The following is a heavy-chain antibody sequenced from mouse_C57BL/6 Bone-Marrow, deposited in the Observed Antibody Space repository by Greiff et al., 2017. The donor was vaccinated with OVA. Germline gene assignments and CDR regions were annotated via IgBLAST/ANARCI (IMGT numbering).Heavy chain of an antibody. CDR2: IYPRSGNT. V-gene: IGHV1-81*01. CDR3: ARSDGYYDAMDY. J-gene: IGHJ4*01. Sequence: QVQLQQSGAELARPGASVQLSCKASGYTFTSYGISWVKQRTGQGLEWIGEIYPRSGNTYYNEKFKGKATLTADKSSSTAYMELRSLTSEDSAVYFVARSDGYYDAMDYWGQGTSVTVSS. D-gene: IGHD2-3*01. CDR1: GYTFTSYG.